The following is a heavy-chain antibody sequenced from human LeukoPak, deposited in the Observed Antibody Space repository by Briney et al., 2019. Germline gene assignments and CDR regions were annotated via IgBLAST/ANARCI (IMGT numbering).Heavy chain of an antibody. Sequence: GSLILSCAASGFPFSAYWMTWVRQAPGKGLEWVANINEGSNLKMYVDSVKGRFTISRDYTTNSLYLQMNSLRAEDTAVYYCAKDHEWELPEADYWGQGTLVTVSS. CDR2: INEGSNLK. V-gene: IGHV3-7*01. J-gene: IGHJ4*02. CDR3: AKDHEWELPEADY. CDR1: GFPFSAYW. D-gene: IGHD1-26*01.